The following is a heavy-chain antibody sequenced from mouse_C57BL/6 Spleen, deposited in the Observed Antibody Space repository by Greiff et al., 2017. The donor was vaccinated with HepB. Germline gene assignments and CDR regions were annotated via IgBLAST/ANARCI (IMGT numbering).Heavy chain of an antibody. J-gene: IGHJ1*03. Sequence: QVQLQLPGAELVRPGSSVKLSCKASGYTFTSYWMHWVKQRPIQGLEWIGNIDPSDSETHYNQKFKDKATLTVDKSSSTAYMQLSSLTSEDSAVYYCARGDDGYYVGYWYFDVWGTGTTVTVSS. CDR1: GYTFTSYW. V-gene: IGHV1-52*01. CDR3: ARGDDGYYVGYWYFDV. D-gene: IGHD2-3*01. CDR2: IDPSDSET.